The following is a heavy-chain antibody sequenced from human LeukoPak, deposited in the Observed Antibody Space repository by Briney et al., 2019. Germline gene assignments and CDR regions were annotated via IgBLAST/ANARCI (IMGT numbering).Heavy chain of an antibody. CDR2: ISSSGSTI. V-gene: IGHV3-48*04. Sequence: GGSLRLSCAASGFTFSNYNMNWVRQAPGKGLEWVSYISSSGSTIYYADSVKGRFTISRDNAKNSLYLQMNSLRAEDTAVYYCASSGDYLHYFDYWGQGTLVTVSS. CDR3: ASSGDYLHYFDY. CDR1: GFTFSNYN. D-gene: IGHD4-17*01. J-gene: IGHJ4*02.